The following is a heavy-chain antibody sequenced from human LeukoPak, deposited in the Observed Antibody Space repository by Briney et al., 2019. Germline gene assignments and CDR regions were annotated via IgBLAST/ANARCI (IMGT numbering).Heavy chain of an antibody. V-gene: IGHV4-34*01. Sequence: LETLSLTCAVYGGSFSGYYWSWLRQPPGKGLEWIGEINHSGSTNYNPSLKSRVTISVDTSKNQFSLKLSSVTAADTAVYYCARGTYYYDSSGYSRRPVIDYWGQGTLVTVSS. CDR3: ARGTYYYDSSGYSRRPVIDY. D-gene: IGHD3-22*01. CDR2: INHSGST. CDR1: GGSFSGYY. J-gene: IGHJ4*02.